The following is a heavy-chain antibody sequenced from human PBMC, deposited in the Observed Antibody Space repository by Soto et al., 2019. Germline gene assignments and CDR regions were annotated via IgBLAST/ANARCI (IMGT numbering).Heavy chain of an antibody. V-gene: IGHV1-18*01. J-gene: IGHJ3*02. CDR1: GYPFTSYG. Sequence: QGHLLQSGDEVKTPGASVRVSCRASGYPFTSYGISWVRQAPVQGLEWVAWISADKGNKDTAQKLQGRVTMTLDTSTDTAHMELGDLTSADTGVYYCDRGRIVASVHDAFEIWGQGTKVTVSS. CDR2: ISADKGNK. CDR3: DRGRIVASVHDAFEI. D-gene: IGHD5-12*01.